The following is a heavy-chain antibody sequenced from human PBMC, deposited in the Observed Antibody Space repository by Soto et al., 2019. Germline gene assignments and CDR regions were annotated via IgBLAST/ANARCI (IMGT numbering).Heavy chain of an antibody. D-gene: IGHD3-10*01. Sequence: PSLTCTVSGGSFRSDYSYWSWIRQPPGKGLEWIGYISYSGTTYYNPSLKSRVIISVDTSKNQFSLKVTSVTAADTAVYYCARERRGAFSSGNYFFDYWVQGTLGTVSS. V-gene: IGHV4-30-4*01. CDR3: ARERRGAFSSGNYFFDY. CDR1: GGSFRSDYSY. CDR2: ISYSGTT. J-gene: IGHJ4*02.